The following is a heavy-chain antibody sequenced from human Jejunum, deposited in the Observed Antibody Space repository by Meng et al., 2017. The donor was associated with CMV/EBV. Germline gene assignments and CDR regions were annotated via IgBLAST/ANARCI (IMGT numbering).Heavy chain of an antibody. CDR3: ARSGINDFGFFDY. D-gene: IGHD1-1*01. CDR1: GDNFRSYV. J-gene: IGHJ4*02. Sequence: SGDNFRSYVLSSVRQAPGQGLEWLGWIRSYNGDTRYAQRLQGRVTMTQDTSTNTAYMELTSLTSDDTAVYYCARSGINDFGFFDYWGQGSLVTVSS. CDR2: IRSYNGDT. V-gene: IGHV1-18*01.